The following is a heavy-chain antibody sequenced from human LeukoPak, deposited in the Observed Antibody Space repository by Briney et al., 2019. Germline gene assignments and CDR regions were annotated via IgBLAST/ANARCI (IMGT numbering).Heavy chain of an antibody. V-gene: IGHV3-23*01. CDR2: ITGSGAST. CDR3: ARPHYDILTGYMYYFDY. CDR1: GFTFSSYA. D-gene: IGHD3-9*01. Sequence: AGGSLRLSCAAFGFTFSSYAMTWVRQAPGKGLEWVSHITGSGASTYYADSVKGRFTISRDNSNNSLYLQMNSLRADDTAVYYCARPHYDILTGYMYYFDYWGQGTLVTVSS. J-gene: IGHJ4*02.